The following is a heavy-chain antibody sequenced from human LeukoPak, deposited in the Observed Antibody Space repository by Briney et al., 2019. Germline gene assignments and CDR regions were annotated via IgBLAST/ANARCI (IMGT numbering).Heavy chain of an antibody. Sequence: GGSLRLSCAASGFSLSNYGMHWVRQAPGKGLEWVAALLYDGNTKHYADSVRGRFTISRDISKNTFYVQMNSLTAEDTAVYYCARNHRTDIQYYYMDVWGKGTTVAVSS. J-gene: IGHJ6*03. CDR1: GFSLSNYG. CDR3: ARNHRTDIQYYYMDV. CDR2: LLYDGNTK. V-gene: IGHV3-33*01. D-gene: IGHD1-14*01.